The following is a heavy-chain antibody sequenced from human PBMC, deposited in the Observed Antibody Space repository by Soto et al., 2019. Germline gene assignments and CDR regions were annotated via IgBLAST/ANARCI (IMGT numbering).Heavy chain of an antibody. CDR3: ANELQRGMDV. CDR2: VHPNSGGT. Sequence: QVHLVQSGAEVKQPGASVKVSCKASGYTFSVYHMHWVRQAPGQGLAWRGWVHPNSGGTNYAQSFEGRVTMTRDTSINTAFVELGRPTYDDTDVYYCANELQRGMDVWGQGTTVTFAS. CDR1: GYTFSVYH. J-gene: IGHJ6*02. V-gene: IGHV1-2*02. D-gene: IGHD1-7*01.